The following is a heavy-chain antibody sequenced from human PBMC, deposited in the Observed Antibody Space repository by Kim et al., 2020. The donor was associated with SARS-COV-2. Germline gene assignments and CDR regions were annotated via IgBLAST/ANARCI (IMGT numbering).Heavy chain of an antibody. Sequence: GGSLRLSCAASGFTFDDYTMHWVRQAPGKGLEWVSLICRDGGSTYYADFVKGRFTISSDNSKNSLHLQMNSLRTEDTALYYCAKDIRYGDYVTGRGFDYWGQRTLVTVSS. CDR3: AKDIRYGDYVTGRGFDY. V-gene: IGHV3-43*01. CDR2: ICRDGGST. J-gene: IGHJ4*02. CDR1: GFTFDDYT. D-gene: IGHD4-17*01.